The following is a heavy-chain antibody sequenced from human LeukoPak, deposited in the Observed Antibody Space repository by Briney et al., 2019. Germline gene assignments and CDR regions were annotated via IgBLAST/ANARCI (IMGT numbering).Heavy chain of an antibody. Sequence: GSSVKVSCKASGGTFSSYATSWVRQAPGQGLEWMGRIIPILGIANYAQKFQGRVTITADKSTSTAYMELSSLRSEDTAVYYCASPMGSLNYYGMDVWGQGTTVTVSS. CDR1: GGTFSSYA. V-gene: IGHV1-69*04. CDR3: ASPMGSLNYYGMDV. CDR2: IIPILGIA. J-gene: IGHJ6*02. D-gene: IGHD3-10*01.